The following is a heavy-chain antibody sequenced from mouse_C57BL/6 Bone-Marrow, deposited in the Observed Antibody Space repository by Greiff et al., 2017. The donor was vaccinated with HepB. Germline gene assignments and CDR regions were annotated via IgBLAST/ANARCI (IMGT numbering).Heavy chain of an antibody. CDR3: ARELGGNLCAMDY. V-gene: IGHV1-64*01. CDR1: GYTFTSYW. Sequence: QVQLQQPGAELVKPGASVKLSCKASGYTFTSYWMHWVKQRPGQGLEWIGMIHPNSGSTNYNEKFKSKATLTVDKSSSTAYMQLSSLTSEDSAVYYCARELGGNLCAMDYWGQGTSVTVSS. D-gene: IGHD1-1*02. CDR2: IHPNSGST. J-gene: IGHJ4*01.